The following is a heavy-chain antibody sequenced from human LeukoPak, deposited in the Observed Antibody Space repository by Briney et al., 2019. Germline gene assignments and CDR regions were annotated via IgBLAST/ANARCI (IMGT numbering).Heavy chain of an antibody. CDR1: GYTFTSYG. CDR2: ISAYNGNT. J-gene: IGHJ5*02. V-gene: IGHV1-18*01. Sequence: ASVKVSCKAPGYTFTSYGISWVRQAPGQGLEWMGWISAYNGNTNYAQKLQGRVTMTTDTSTSTAYMELRSLRSDDTAVYYCARGIVSSWYVGDWFDPWGQGTLVTVSS. CDR3: ARGIVSSWYVGDWFDP. D-gene: IGHD6-13*01.